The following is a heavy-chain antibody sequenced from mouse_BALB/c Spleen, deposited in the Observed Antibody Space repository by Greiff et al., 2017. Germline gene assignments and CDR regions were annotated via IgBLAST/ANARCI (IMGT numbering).Heavy chain of an antibody. D-gene: IGHD1-1*01. J-gene: IGHJ4*01. Sequence: EVQLQESGPGLVKPSQSLSLTCTVTGYSITSDYAWNWIRQFPGNKLEWMGYISYSGSTSYNPSLKSRISITRDTSKNQFFLQLNSVTTEDTATYYCARGSYYGSSSYYAMDYWGQGTSVTVSS. CDR3: ARGSYYGSSSYYAMDY. CDR2: ISYSGST. V-gene: IGHV3-2*02. CDR1: GYSITSDYA.